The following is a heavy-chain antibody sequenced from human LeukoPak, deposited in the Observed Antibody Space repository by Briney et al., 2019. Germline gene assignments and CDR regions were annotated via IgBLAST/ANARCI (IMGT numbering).Heavy chain of an antibody. CDR1: GGSITTGGHY. CDR2: VSYTGSN. V-gene: IGHV4-31*11. Sequence: SETLSLTCVVSGGSITTGGHYWTWTRQVPGKGPEWIGYVSYTGSNNYNPSLKSRLTISVDTSKSQFSLKLSSVTAADTAVYYCARRVGKYPTYYFDYWGQGALVTVSS. J-gene: IGHJ4*02. CDR3: ARRVGKYPTYYFDY. D-gene: IGHD1-26*01.